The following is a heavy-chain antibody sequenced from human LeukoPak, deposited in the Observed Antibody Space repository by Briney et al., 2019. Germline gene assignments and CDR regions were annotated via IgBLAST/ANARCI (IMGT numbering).Heavy chain of an antibody. CDR1: GYTLTELS. V-gene: IGHV1-24*01. CDR2: FDPEDGET. D-gene: IGHD1-26*01. J-gene: IGHJ5*02. Sequence: ASVKVSCKVSGYTLTELSMHWVRQAPGKELEWMGGFDPEDGETIYAQKFQGRAPMTEDTSTDTAYMELSSLRSEDTAVYYCATVVGATLGWFDPWGQGTLVTVSS. CDR3: ATVVGATLGWFDP.